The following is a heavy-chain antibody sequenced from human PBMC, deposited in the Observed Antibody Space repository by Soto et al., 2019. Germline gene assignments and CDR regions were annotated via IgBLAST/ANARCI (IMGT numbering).Heavy chain of an antibody. CDR3: ARDRVFGENYYYDMDV. V-gene: IGHV3-64*01. CDR1: TFSSYA. D-gene: IGHD3-10*02. J-gene: IGHJ6*03. CDR2: ISSNGDIT. Sequence: TFSSYAMHWVRQAPGKGLEYVSAISSNGDITFYVNSVKGRFIISRVNSMNTLYLQMGSLRAEDMAVYYCARDRVFGENYYYDMDVWGKGTTGTV.